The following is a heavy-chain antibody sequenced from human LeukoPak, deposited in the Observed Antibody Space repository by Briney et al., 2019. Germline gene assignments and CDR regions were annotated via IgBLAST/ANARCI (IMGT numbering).Heavy chain of an antibody. CDR2: ISGSGGST. J-gene: IGHJ3*02. CDR3: AKGNTMVRGPKGAFDI. CDR1: GFTFSSYA. V-gene: IGHV3-23*01. Sequence: GGSLRLSCAASGFTFSSYAMSWVRQAPGKGLEWVSAISGSGGSTYYADSVKGRFTISRDNSKNTLYLQMNSLRAEDTAVYYCAKGNTMVRGPKGAFDIWGQGTMVTASS. D-gene: IGHD3-10*01.